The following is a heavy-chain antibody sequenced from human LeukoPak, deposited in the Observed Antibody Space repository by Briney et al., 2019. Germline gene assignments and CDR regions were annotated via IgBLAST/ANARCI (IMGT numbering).Heavy chain of an antibody. V-gene: IGHV3-30*05. J-gene: IGHJ6*03. Sequence: GGSLRLSCVASGLTFSNFGMHWVRQAPGMGLEWVALISNDGSATNYADSVKGRFTISRDNSKNTVYLQMNDLRPDDTAFYYCASRFCGTCCYYMDVWGEGTTVTVSS. CDR1: GLTFSNFG. CDR2: ISNDGSAT. D-gene: IGHD3-3*01. CDR3: ASRFCGTCCYYMDV.